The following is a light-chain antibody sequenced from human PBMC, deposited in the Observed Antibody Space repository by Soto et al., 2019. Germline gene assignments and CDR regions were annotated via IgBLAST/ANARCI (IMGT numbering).Light chain of an antibody. CDR1: QSISSW. J-gene: IGKJ1*01. CDR3: QQLSGYPWT. V-gene: IGKV1-5*01. CDR2: AAS. Sequence: DIQMTQSPSTLSASVGDRVTITCRASQSISSWLAWYQQKPGKAPKLLIYAASTLQSGVPSRFSGRGSGTDFTLTISSLQPEDFATYSCQQLSGYPWTFGQGTKVEIK.